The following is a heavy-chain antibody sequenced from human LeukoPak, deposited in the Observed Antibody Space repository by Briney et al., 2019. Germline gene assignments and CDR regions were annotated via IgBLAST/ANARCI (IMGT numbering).Heavy chain of an antibody. Sequence: SLTLSLTCAISGDSVSSISVAWNWIRQSPSRGLEWLGRTYYRSKWYYEYAVSVKGRININPDPSKNQFSLQLNSVTPEDTAVYYCALARSEYHYGMDVWGQGTTVTVSS. V-gene: IGHV6-1*01. CDR3: ALARSEYHYGMDV. J-gene: IGHJ6*02. CDR1: GDSVSSISVA. CDR2: TYYRSKWYY.